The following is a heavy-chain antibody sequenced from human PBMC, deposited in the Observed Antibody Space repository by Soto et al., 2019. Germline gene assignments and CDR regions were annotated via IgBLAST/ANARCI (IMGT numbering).Heavy chain of an antibody. CDR3: AAAPRY. Sequence: QVQLQESGPGLVKPSETLSLTCTVSGGSITGYYWSWIRQPPGKGLEWIGYIYYTGSTDHNPSLKSRVTIALDTSKNQVSLRLPSVTAADTAVYYCAAAPRYLGQGTLVTVSS. J-gene: IGHJ4*02. D-gene: IGHD2-15*01. V-gene: IGHV4-59*01. CDR2: IYYTGST. CDR1: GGSITGYY.